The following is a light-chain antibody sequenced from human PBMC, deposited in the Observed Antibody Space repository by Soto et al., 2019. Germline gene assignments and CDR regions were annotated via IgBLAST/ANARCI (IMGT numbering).Light chain of an antibody. Sequence: EVVLTQSPGPLSLSPGERGTLSCRASQSLTRNYLAWYQRRSGQPPRLLMYGAFNRAIDIPARFSGSVSGTEFTLKINSLEAEDFAVYYCQQYDSSPPTVGQGTKVEF. J-gene: IGKJ1*01. CDR3: QQYDSSPPT. CDR1: QSLTRNY. V-gene: IGKV3-20*01. CDR2: GAF.